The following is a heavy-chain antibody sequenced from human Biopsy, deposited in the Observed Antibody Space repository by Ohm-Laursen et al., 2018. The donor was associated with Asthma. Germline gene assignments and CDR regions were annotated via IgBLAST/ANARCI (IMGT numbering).Heavy chain of an antibody. CDR1: GGTLNTYV. V-gene: IGHV1-69*13. CDR2: INSVFGTT. D-gene: IGHD2-2*01. CDR3: ARKAGSCISRTCYSLDF. J-gene: IGHJ4*02. Sequence: EASVKVSCNSLGGTLNTYVIGWVRQAPGQGLEWMGGINSVFGTTTYPQKFQDRVTITADDSTSTVYMELSSLRSEDTAVYYCARKAGSCISRTCYSLDFWGQGTLVTVSS.